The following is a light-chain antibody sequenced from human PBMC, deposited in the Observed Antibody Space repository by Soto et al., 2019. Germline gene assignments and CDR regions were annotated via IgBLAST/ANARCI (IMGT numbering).Light chain of an antibody. V-gene: IGLV2-14*01. CDR1: SSDVGGYNY. Sequence: QSALTQPASVSGSPGQSITISCTGTSSDVGGYNYVSWYQQHPGKAPKLMIYEVSNRPSGVSNRFSGSKSGNTASLTISGLQAEDEADDYCSSYTSSSIDYVFVTGTKLTVL. J-gene: IGLJ1*01. CDR2: EVS. CDR3: SSYTSSSIDYV.